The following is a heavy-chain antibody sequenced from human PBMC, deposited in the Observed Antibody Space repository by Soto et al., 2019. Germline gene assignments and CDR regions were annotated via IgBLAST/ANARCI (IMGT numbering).Heavy chain of an antibody. CDR2: ISSSSSYI. CDR1: GFTFSSYS. D-gene: IGHD3-10*01. CDR3: ARVEWHESPAPPPMVRGVRGVWDY. V-gene: IGHV3-21*01. Sequence: GGSLRLSCAASGFTFSSYSMNWVRQAPGKGLEWVSSISSSSSYIYYADSVKGRFTISRDNAKNSLYLQMNSLRAEDTAVYYGARVEWHESPAPPPMVRGVRGVWDYWGQGTLVTVSS. J-gene: IGHJ4*02.